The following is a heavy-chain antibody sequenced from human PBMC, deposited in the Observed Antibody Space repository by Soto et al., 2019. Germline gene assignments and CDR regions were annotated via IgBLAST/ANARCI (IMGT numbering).Heavy chain of an antibody. CDR1: GASMSTYY. J-gene: IGHJ4*02. Sequence: QVQLQESGPGLVKPSETLSLTCTASGASMSTYYWNWIRQAPGQGLEWIGYIYSSGSSNYNTSLKSRVAISIDTSKKQFSLNLTSVTAADTAVYYCASAFGGWPTDSWGQGTLVTVSS. CDR3: ASAFGGWPTDS. CDR2: IYSSGSS. D-gene: IGHD6-19*01. V-gene: IGHV4-59*01.